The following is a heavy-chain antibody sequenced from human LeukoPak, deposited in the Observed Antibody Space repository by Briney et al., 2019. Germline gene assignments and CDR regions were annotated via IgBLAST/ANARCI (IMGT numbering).Heavy chain of an antibody. CDR1: GGSISSSSYY. J-gene: IGHJ5*02. V-gene: IGHV4-39*07. CDR2: IYYSGGT. CDR3: ARGKRYFDSTGSLDPWFDP. Sequence: PSETLSLTCTVSGGSISSSSYYWGWIRQPPGKGLEWIGSIYYSGGTYYNPSLKSRVTISVDTSKNQFSLKVRSVTAADTAIYYCARGKRYFDSTGSLDPWFDPWGQGTLVTVSS. D-gene: IGHD3-22*01.